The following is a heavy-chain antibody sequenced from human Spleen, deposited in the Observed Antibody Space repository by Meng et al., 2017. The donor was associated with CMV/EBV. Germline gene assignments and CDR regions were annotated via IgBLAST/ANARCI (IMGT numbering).Heavy chain of an antibody. J-gene: IGHJ6*02. CDR1: GFTFSAYG. CDR3: AKDRPSADRPYGMDV. D-gene: IGHD6-6*01. CDR2: ISGKSRKT. Sequence: GESLKISCAASGFTFSAYGMNWVRQAPGKGLEWVSAISGKSRKTYYADSVKSRFTISRDDSKNTVFLQMSSLRVEDTATYYCAKDRPSADRPYGMDVWGQGTTVTVSS. V-gene: IGHV3-23*01.